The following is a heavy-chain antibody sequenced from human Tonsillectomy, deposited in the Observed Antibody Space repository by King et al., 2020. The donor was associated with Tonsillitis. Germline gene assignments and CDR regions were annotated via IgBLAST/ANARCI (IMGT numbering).Heavy chain of an antibody. J-gene: IGHJ3*02. V-gene: IGHV3-23*04. D-gene: IGHD5-18*01. Sequence: VQLVESGGGLVQPGGSLRLSCAASGFTFSSYAMSWVRQAPGKGLEWVSAISGSGGSTYYADSVKGRFTISRDNSKNTLYLQMNSLRAEDTAVYYCAKGVGGYSYGYFGAFDIWGQGTMVTVSS. CDR1: GFTFSSYA. CDR2: ISGSGGST. CDR3: AKGVGGYSYGYFGAFDI.